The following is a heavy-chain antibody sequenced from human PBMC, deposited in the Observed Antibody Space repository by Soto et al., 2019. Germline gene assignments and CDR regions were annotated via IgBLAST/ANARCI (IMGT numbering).Heavy chain of an antibody. Sequence: PGGSLRLFCAASGFTFRSYSMNWVRQAPGQGLEWVSSISSSSTSIYYADSLKGRFTISRDNAKNSLFLQMNSLRAEDTAVYYCARGSTVTSGGRWFDPWGRGTLVTVSS. V-gene: IGHV3-21*01. D-gene: IGHD4-4*01. CDR2: ISSSSTSI. CDR3: ARGSTVTSGGRWFDP. J-gene: IGHJ5*02. CDR1: GFTFRSYS.